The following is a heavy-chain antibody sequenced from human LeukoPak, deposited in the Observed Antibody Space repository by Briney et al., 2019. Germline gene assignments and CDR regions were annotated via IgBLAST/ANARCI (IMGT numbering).Heavy chain of an antibody. D-gene: IGHD4-17*01. CDR2: ISAYNGNT. Sequence: AASVKVSCKASGYTFTSYGISWVRQAPGQGLEWMGWISAYNGNTNYAQKLQGRVTMTTDTSTSTAYMELMSLRSDDTAVYYCARQQSRVTVTTFDYWGQGTLVTVSS. CDR3: ARQQSRVTVTTFDY. V-gene: IGHV1-18*01. CDR1: GYTFTSYG. J-gene: IGHJ4*02.